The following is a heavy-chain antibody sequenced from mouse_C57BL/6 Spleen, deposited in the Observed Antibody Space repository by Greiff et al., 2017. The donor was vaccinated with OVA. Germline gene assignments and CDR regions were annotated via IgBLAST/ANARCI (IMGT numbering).Heavy chain of an antibody. Sequence: VQLQQSGPGLVQPSQSLSITCTVSGFSLTSYGVHWVRQSPGKGLEWLGVIWSGGSTDYNAAFISRLSISKDNSKSQVFFKMNSLQADDTAIYYCARNSELGPYWYFDVWGTGTTVTVSS. CDR2: IWSGGST. D-gene: IGHD4-1*01. CDR1: GFSLTSYG. J-gene: IGHJ1*03. CDR3: ARNSELGPYWYFDV. V-gene: IGHV2-2*01.